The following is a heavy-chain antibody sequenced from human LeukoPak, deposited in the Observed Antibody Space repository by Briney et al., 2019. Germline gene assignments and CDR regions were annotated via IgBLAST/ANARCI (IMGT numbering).Heavy chain of an antibody. Sequence: ASVKVSCKASGYTFTSYYMHWVRQAPGQGLEWMGIINPSGGSTSYAQKFQGRVTMTRDTSISTAYMELSRLRSDDTAVYYCARDLSAGYGDDYWGQGALVTVS. CDR3: ARDLSAGYGDDY. J-gene: IGHJ4*02. CDR1: GYTFTSYY. D-gene: IGHD4-17*01. V-gene: IGHV1-46*01. CDR2: INPSGGST.